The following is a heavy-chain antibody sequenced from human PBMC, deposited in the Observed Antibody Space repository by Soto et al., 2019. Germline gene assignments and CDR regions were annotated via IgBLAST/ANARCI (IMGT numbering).Heavy chain of an antibody. J-gene: IGHJ6*02. Sequence: QVQLMQSGAEVKKPASSVKVSCKASGGNFRSQSISSSWVRQAPGQGLDWLGRIIPVLGIANYAQKVQGRVTITADKSTSTVYMELNSLRSEDTAVYYCERDRDVAAGGTEETNYDYGMDVWGQGTTVTVSS. CDR3: ERDRDVAAGGTEETNYDYGMDV. CDR2: IIPVLGIA. V-gene: IGHV1-69*08. D-gene: IGHD6-13*01. CDR1: GGNFRSQS.